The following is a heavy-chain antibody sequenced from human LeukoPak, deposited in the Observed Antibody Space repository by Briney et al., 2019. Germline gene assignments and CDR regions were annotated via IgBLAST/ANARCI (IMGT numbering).Heavy chain of an antibody. Sequence: GGSLRLSCATSGFTFRSSEMNWVRQAPGKGLEWVSYISGTGNTIYYTDSVKGRFTISRDNAKNSLYLQMNSLRAEDTAVYYCARDSYNGDYVPGYFQHWGQGTLDTVSS. J-gene: IGHJ1*01. D-gene: IGHD4-17*01. CDR3: ARDSYNGDYVPGYFQH. V-gene: IGHV3-48*03. CDR2: ISGTGNTI. CDR1: GFTFRSSE.